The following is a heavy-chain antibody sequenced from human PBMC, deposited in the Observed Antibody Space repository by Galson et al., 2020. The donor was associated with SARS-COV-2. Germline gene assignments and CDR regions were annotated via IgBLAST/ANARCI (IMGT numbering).Heavy chain of an antibody. Sequence: SETLSLTCAVSGGSISSDNWWSWVRQPPGKGLEWIGDIYHSGTTNYNPSLKSRVTISVDKSKNQFSLNLKSVTAADTAVYFCSRPKTGAQFDYWGQGTLVTVS. CDR2: IYHSGTT. V-gene: IGHV4-4*02. J-gene: IGHJ4*02. D-gene: IGHD7-27*01. CDR3: SRPKTGAQFDY. CDR1: GGSISSDNW.